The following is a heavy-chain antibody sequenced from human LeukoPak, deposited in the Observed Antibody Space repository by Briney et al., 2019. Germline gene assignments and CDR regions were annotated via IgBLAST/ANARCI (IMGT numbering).Heavy chain of an antibody. D-gene: IGHD3-3*01. J-gene: IGHJ4*02. CDR1: GYTFTSCD. CDR2: MNPNSGNT. Sequence: ASVKVSCKASGYTFTSCDINWVRQATGQGLEWMGWMNPNSGNTGYAQKFQGRVTITRNTSISTAYMELSSLRSEDTAVYYCARAYRGSYYDFWSGPDDYWGQGTLVTVSS. CDR3: ARAYRGSYYDFWSGPDDY. V-gene: IGHV1-8*03.